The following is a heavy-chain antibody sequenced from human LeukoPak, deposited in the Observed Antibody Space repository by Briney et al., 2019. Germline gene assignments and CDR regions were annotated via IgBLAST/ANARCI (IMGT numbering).Heavy chain of an antibody. CDR2: IYYSGST. J-gene: IGHJ4*02. V-gene: IGHV4-59*01. CDR3: ARGITDSIWYLDY. D-gene: IGHD3-22*01. Sequence: SETLSLTCTVSGGHISTYYWSWIRQAPGKGLEWIGYIYYSGSTKYNPSLKSRVTISVDTSKNQFSLKLSSVTAEDTAVYFCARGITDSIWYLDYWGQGTLVTVSS. CDR1: GGHISTYY.